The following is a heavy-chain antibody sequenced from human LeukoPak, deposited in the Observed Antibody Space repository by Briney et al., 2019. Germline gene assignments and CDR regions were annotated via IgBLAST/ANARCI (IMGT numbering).Heavy chain of an antibody. CDR1: GYTFTSYD. CDR2: MNPNSGNT. CDR3: ARGLWYYGSGSNMDV. D-gene: IGHD3-10*01. Sequence: ASVKVSCKASGYTFTSYDINWVRRATGQGLEWMGWMNPNSGNTGYAQKFQGRVTMTRNTSISTAYMELSSLRSEDTAVYYCARGLWYYGSGSNMDVWGKGTTVTISS. V-gene: IGHV1-8*01. J-gene: IGHJ6*03.